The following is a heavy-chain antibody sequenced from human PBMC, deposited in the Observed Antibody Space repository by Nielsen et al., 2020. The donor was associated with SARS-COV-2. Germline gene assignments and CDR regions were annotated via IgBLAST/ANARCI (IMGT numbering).Heavy chain of an antibody. V-gene: IGHV4-4*02. CDR3: ARALRGLGELSFDY. Sequence: SETLSLTCAVSGSSISSSNWWSWVRQPPGKGLEWIGEIYHSGSTNYNPSLKSRVTISVDTSKNQFSLKLSSVTAADTAVYYCARALRGLGELSFDYWGQGTLVTVSS. CDR1: GSSISSSNW. J-gene: IGHJ4*02. D-gene: IGHD3-16*02. CDR2: IYHSGST.